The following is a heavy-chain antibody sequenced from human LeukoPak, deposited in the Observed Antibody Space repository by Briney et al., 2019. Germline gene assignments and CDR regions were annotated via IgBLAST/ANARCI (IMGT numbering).Heavy chain of an antibody. J-gene: IGHJ4*02. CDR1: GFTFNTYW. D-gene: IGHD3-10*02. Sequence: PGGSLRLSCAASGFTFNTYWMSWVRQAPGKGLEWVANIKLDGSESYYADSVKGRFSISRDNTKNSLYLQMNSLRAEDTAVYYCARDVRSGLNYFVFADYWGQGTLVTVSS. V-gene: IGHV3-7*01. CDR2: IKLDGSES. CDR3: ARDVRSGLNYFVFADY.